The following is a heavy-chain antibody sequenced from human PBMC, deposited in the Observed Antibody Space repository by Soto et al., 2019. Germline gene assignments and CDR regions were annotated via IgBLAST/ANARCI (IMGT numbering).Heavy chain of an antibody. V-gene: IGHV1-2*02. CDR2: INPNSGGT. CDR3: ARGRGVVTIFGVVTPAGYGMDV. J-gene: IGHJ6*02. D-gene: IGHD3-3*01. CDR1: GYTFTGYY. Sequence: GASVKVSCKTSGYTFTGYYMHWVRQAPGQGLEWTGWINPNSGGTNYAQKFQGRVTMTRDTSISTAYMELSRLRSDDTAVYYCARGRGVVTIFGVVTPAGYGMDVWGQGTTVTVSS.